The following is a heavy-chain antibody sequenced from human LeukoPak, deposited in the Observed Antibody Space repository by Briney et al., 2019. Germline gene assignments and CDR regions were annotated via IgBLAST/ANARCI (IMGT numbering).Heavy chain of an antibody. CDR2: ITSSGSTI. D-gene: IGHD5-18*01. Sequence: GSLRLSCAASGFTFSSYEMNWVRQAPGKGLEWISYITSSGSTIYYADSVKGRFTISRDNAKNSLYLQMNSLRAEDTAVYYCARADTAMAKRLDYWGQGTLVTVSS. CDR1: GFTFSSYE. CDR3: ARADTAMAKRLDY. V-gene: IGHV3-48*03. J-gene: IGHJ4*02.